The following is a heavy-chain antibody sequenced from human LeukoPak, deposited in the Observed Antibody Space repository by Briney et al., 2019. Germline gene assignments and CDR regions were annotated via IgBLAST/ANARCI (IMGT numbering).Heavy chain of an antibody. CDR3: ARGRGYCSGGSCLHLDY. Sequence: ASVKVSCKASGYTFTSYYMHWVRQAPGQGLEWMGIINPSGGSTSYAQKFQGRVTMTRDTSTSTVYMELSSLRSEDTAVYYCARGRGYCSGGSCLHLDYWGQGTLVTVSS. CDR2: INPSGGST. J-gene: IGHJ4*02. V-gene: IGHV1-46*01. CDR1: GYTFTSYY. D-gene: IGHD2-15*01.